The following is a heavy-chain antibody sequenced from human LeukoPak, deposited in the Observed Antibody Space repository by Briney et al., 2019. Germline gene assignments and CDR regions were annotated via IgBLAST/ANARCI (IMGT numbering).Heavy chain of an antibody. D-gene: IGHD3-22*01. CDR1: RASFSSGDQY. CDR3: SRGLDSRKLGY. J-gene: IGHJ4*02. Sequence: TSETLSLTCTVSRASFSSGDQYWHWIRQSRGRGLEWIGSIHPSGRLYNNPSLESRVTISIDTSKNQFSLNLNSVTAADTAVYFCSRGLDSRKLGYWGQGTLVTVSS. V-gene: IGHV4-31*03. CDR2: IHPSGRL.